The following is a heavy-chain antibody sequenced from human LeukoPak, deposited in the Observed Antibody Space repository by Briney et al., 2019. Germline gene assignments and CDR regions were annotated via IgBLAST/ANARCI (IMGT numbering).Heavy chain of an antibody. CDR1: GGSFSGYY. V-gene: IGHV4-31*11. Sequence: PSETLSLTCAVYGGSFSGYYWSWIRQHPGKGLEWIGYIYYSGSTYYNPSLKSRVTISVDTSRNQFSLRLSSVTAADTAVYYCARRSEYHWFDPWGQGTLVTVS. D-gene: IGHD2-2*01. J-gene: IGHJ5*02. CDR2: IYYSGST. CDR3: ARRSEYHWFDP.